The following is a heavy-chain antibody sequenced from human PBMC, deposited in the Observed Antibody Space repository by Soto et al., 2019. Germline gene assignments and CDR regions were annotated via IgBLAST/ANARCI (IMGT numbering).Heavy chain of an antibody. Sequence: SETLSLTCAVSGYSISSGYYWGWIRQPPGKGLEWIGSIYHSGSTYYNPSLKSRVTISVDTSKNQFSLKLSSVTAADTAVYYCAGGPAPSSGWFRGAYFDYWGQGTLVTVS. J-gene: IGHJ4*02. CDR1: GYSISSGYY. V-gene: IGHV4-38-2*01. CDR2: IYHSGST. CDR3: AGGPAPSSGWFRGAYFDY. D-gene: IGHD6-19*01.